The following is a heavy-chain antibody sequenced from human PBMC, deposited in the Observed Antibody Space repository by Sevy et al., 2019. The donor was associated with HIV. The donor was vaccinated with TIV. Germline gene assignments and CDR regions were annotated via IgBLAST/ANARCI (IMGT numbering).Heavy chain of an antibody. Sequence: GGSLRLSCAASAFTFSNYAMSWVRQAPGKGLEWVSAISGSGGSTYYADSVKGRFTISRDNSKNTLYLQMNSLRAEDTAVYYCAKIRMGSSWYYFDYWGQGTLVTVSS. J-gene: IGHJ4*02. V-gene: IGHV3-23*01. CDR2: ISGSGGST. CDR1: AFTFSNYA. D-gene: IGHD6-13*01. CDR3: AKIRMGSSWYYFDY.